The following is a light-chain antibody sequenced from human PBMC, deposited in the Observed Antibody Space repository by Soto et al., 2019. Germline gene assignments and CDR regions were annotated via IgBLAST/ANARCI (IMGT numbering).Light chain of an antibody. CDR3: QSYDSSLSGFYV. CDR1: NSNIGAGYD. V-gene: IGLV1-40*01. CDR2: ANN. J-gene: IGLJ1*01. Sequence: QSVLTQPPSVSGAPGQRVTISCTGSNSNIGAGYDVHWYQQLPGRAPKLLIYANNNRPSGVPDRFSGSRSGTSASLAITGLQAEDEADYSCQSYDSSLSGFYVFGTGTKLTV.